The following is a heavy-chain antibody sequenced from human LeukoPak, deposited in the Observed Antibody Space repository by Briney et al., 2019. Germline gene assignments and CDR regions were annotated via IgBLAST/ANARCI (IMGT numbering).Heavy chain of an antibody. V-gene: IGHV1-69*01. Sequence: SVKVSCKASGGTFSSYAISWVRQAPGQGLEWMGGIIPIFGTANYAQEFQGRVAITADESTSTAYMELSSLRSEDTAVYYCAKGVWGVTHFDYWGQGTLVTVSS. CDR1: GGTFSSYA. CDR3: AKGVWGVTHFDY. D-gene: IGHD3-10*02. CDR2: IIPIFGTA. J-gene: IGHJ4*02.